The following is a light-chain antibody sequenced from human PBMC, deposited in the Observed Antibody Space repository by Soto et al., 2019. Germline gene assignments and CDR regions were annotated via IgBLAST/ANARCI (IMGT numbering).Light chain of an antibody. J-gene: IGLJ2*01. CDR1: SSDVGGYNY. CDR3: NSYTSSSTRGV. Sequence: QSALTQPASVSGSPGQSITNSCTGTSSDVGGYNYVSWYQQHPGKAPKLMIYEVSNRPSGVSYRFSGSKSGNTASLTISGLQAEDEADYYCNSYTSSSTRGVFGGGTKLTVL. V-gene: IGLV2-14*01. CDR2: EVS.